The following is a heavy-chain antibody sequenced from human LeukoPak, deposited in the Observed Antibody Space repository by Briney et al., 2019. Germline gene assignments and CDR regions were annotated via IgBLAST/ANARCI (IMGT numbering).Heavy chain of an antibody. CDR2: INQDGSET. J-gene: IGHJ4*02. D-gene: IGHD6-13*01. V-gene: IGHV3-7*01. Sequence: GGSLRLSCAASGFTFSSYGMHWVRQAPGKGLGWVANINQDGSETHYVDSVKGRFTISRDNAWNSLYLQMNSLRAEDTAMYYCARDHVAPGIYFDYWGQGTLVTVSS. CDR1: GFTFSSYG. CDR3: ARDHVAPGIYFDY.